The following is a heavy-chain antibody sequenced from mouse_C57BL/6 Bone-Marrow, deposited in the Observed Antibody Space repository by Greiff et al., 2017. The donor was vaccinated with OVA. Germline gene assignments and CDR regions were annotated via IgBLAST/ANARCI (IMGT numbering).Heavy chain of an antibody. Sequence: EVHLVESGEGLVKPGGSLKLSCAASGFTFSSYAMSWVRQTPEKRLEWVAYISSGGGYIYYADTVKGRFTISRDNARNTLYLQMSSLKSEDTAMYYCTREDYSNYGVAWFAYWGQGTLVTVSA. J-gene: IGHJ3*01. D-gene: IGHD2-5*01. CDR2: ISSGGGYI. CDR3: TREDYSNYGVAWFAY. CDR1: GFTFSSYA. V-gene: IGHV5-9-1*02.